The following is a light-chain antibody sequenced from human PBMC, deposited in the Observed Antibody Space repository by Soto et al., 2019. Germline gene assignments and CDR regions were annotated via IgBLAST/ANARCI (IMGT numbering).Light chain of an antibody. V-gene: IGKV1-39*01. CDR3: QQSYSTLFT. CDR2: ASS. Sequence: DIQMTQSPSSLSASVGDRVTIPCRASQSINSYLNWYQQKPGKAPKLLIYASSSLQSGVPSRFSGSGSGTDFTLTISSLLPEDFATYYCQQSYSTLFTFGGGTKVEIK. J-gene: IGKJ4*01. CDR1: QSINSY.